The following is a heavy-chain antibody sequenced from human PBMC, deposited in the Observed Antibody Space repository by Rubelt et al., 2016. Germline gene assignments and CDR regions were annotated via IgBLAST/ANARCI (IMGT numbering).Heavy chain of an antibody. CDR1: GFTFSIYW. D-gene: IGHD6-13*01. V-gene: IGHV3-74*01. Sequence: PGGSLRLSSAASGFTFSIYWMHWVRQAPGKGLVWVSHINSDGSSTNYADSVKGRFTISRDNAKNTLYLHMNSLRAEDTAVYYCARAYSSNWRLDFWGQGTLVTVSS. J-gene: IGHJ4*02. CDR2: INSDGSST. CDR3: ARAYSSNWRLDF.